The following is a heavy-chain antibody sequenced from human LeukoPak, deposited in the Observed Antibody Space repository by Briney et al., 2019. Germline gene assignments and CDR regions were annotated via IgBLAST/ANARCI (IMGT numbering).Heavy chain of an antibody. D-gene: IGHD6-19*01. CDR3: ARDRYSSGWSPFDY. V-gene: IGHV3-66*01. CDR2: IYSGGST. CDR1: GLTVSSNY. J-gene: IGHJ4*02. Sequence: PGGSLRLSCAASGLTVSSNYMSWVRQAPGKGLEWVSVIYSGGSTYYADSVKGRFTISRDNSKNTLYLQMNSLRAEDTAVYCCARDRYSSGWSPFDYWGQGTLVTVSS.